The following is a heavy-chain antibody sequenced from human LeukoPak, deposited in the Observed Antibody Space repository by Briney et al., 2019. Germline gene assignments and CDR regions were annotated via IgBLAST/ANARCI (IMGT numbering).Heavy chain of an antibody. CDR1: GITFSIYS. J-gene: IGHJ4*02. CDR3: ARDQGGVGY. D-gene: IGHD3-16*01. V-gene: IGHV3-48*01. Sequence: GGSLRLSCVASGITFSIYSMNWGRQAPGKGLEWVSYISSFSGTINYADSVKGRFTISRDNAKNSLYLQMNSLRAEDTAVYYCARDQGGVGYWGQGTLVTVSS. CDR2: ISSFSGTI.